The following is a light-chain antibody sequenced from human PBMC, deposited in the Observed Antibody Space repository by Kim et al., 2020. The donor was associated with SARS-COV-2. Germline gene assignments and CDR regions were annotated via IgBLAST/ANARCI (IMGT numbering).Light chain of an antibody. V-gene: IGKV3-11*01. J-gene: IGKJ5*01. CDR1: QNIGIY. CDR3: QQRSNWPIT. CDR2: HAS. Sequence: WSAGERATLSCRASQNIGIYLAWYQQKPGQAPSLLIYHASNRATGIPARFSGSGSGTDFTLTITSLEPEDFAVYYCQQRSNWPITFGRGTRLEIK.